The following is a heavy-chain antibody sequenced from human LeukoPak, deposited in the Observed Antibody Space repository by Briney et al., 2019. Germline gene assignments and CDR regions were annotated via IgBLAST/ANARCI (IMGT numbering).Heavy chain of an antibody. CDR1: GDSVSSNSAA. J-gene: IGHJ4*02. Sequence: SQTLSLTCAISGDSVSSNSAAWNWNRQSPSRGLEWLGRTYYRSKWYNDYAVSVKSRITINPDTSKNQFSLQLNSVTPEDTAVYYCARSGMVRGVIIRGFDYWGQGTLVTVSS. CDR2: TYYRSKWYN. D-gene: IGHD3-10*01. CDR3: ARSGMVRGVIIRGFDY. V-gene: IGHV6-1*01.